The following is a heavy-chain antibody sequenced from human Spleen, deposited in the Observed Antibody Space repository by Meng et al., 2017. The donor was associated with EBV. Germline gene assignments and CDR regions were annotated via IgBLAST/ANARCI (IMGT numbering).Heavy chain of an antibody. D-gene: IGHD3-10*01. V-gene: IGHV1-69*01. CDR2: LSPMTGVA. CDR1: GGTCRCDA. Sequence: VQLVPSGAEDKKPWSPGVVSCKRSGGTCRCDAICWVRQAPGQGVVWMGGLSPMTGVAHYAQKFQDRVSIIADESTSTHYLELSSLRSEDTAIYFCASESGRGFTPDYWGQGTLVTVSS. J-gene: IGHJ4*02. CDR3: ASESGRGFTPDY.